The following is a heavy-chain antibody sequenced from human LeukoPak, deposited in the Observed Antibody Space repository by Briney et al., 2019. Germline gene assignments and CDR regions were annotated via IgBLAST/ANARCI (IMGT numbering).Heavy chain of an antibody. CDR2: INAGNGNT. D-gene: IGHD6-19*01. J-gene: IGHJ6*02. Sequence: ASVKVSCKASGYTFTSYAMHWVRQAPGQRLEWMGWINAGNGNTKYSQKFQGRVTITRDTSASTAYMELSSLRSEDTAVYYCASPSSVAVFILDYYYGMDVWGQGTTVTVS. CDR1: GYTFTSYA. V-gene: IGHV1-3*01. CDR3: ASPSSVAVFILDYYYGMDV.